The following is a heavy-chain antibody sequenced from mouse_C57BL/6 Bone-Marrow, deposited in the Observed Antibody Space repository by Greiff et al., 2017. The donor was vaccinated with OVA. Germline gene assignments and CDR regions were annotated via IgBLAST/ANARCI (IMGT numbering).Heavy chain of an antibody. V-gene: IGHV1-69*01. CDR1: GYTFTSYW. J-gene: IGHJ1*03. Sequence: QVQLQQSGAELVMPGASVKLSCKASGYTFTSYWMHWVKQRPGQGLEWIGEIDPSDSYTNYNQKFKGKSTLTVDKSSSTAYMQLSSLTSEDAAVYYCASSLLLLGYFYVWGTGTTVTVSS. CDR3: ASSLLLLGYFYV. CDR2: IDPSDSYT. D-gene: IGHD1-1*01.